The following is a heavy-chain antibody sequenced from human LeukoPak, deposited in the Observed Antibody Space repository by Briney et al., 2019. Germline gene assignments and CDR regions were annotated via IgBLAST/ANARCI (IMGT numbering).Heavy chain of an antibody. CDR3: ARASTYYYDSSGYGRAEYFQH. CDR1: GGTFSSYA. D-gene: IGHD3-22*01. CDR2: IIPIFGTA. V-gene: IGHV1-69*01. Sequence: ASVTVSCKASGGTFSSYAISWVRQAPGQGLEWMGGIIPIFGTANYAQKFQGRVTITADESTSTAYMELSSLRSEDTAVYYCARASTYYYDSSGYGRAEYFQHWRQGTLVTVSS. J-gene: IGHJ1*01.